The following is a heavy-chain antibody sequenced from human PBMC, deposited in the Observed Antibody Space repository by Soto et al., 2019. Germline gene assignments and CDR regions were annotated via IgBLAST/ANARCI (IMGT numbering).Heavy chain of an antibody. D-gene: IGHD1-1*01. J-gene: IGHJ3*02. CDR1: GGFVSSGSYY. CDR3: ARVERGTATTVVDAFDI. V-gene: IGHV4-34*01. CDR2: MSHSGGT. Sequence: QVQLQQWGAGLLKPSETLSLTCAVYGGFVSSGSYYWSWIRQPPGKGLEWIGEMSHSGGTHFNPSLKSRVTISVDTSKTKFSLKMSFVTAADAALYYCARVERGTATTVVDAFDIWGPGTMVTVSS.